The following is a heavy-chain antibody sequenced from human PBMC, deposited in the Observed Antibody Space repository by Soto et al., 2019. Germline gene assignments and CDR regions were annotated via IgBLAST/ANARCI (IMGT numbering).Heavy chain of an antibody. V-gene: IGHV3-9*01. CDR1: GFTFDDYA. CDR3: AKDMGYSYGYDAFDI. Sequence: SLRLSCAASGFTFDDYAMHWVRQAPGKGLEWVSGISWNSGSIGYADSVKGRFTISRDNAKNSLYLQMNSLRAEDTALYYCAKDMGYSYGYDAFDIWGQGTMVTVSS. J-gene: IGHJ3*02. D-gene: IGHD5-18*01. CDR2: ISWNSGSI.